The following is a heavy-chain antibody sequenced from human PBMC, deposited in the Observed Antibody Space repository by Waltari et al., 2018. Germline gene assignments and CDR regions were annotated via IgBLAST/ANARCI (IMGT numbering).Heavy chain of an antibody. CDR1: GYDFTTNW. Sequence: EVQLVQSGAEVKKPGESLKISCKGSGYDFTTNWIGWVRQMPGKGLEWMGIIYPGDSDTRYSPSFQGQVTISADKSSSTAYLQWSSLQASDTAMYYCARLRLRGSSWNDFWGQGTLVTVSS. D-gene: IGHD6-13*01. V-gene: IGHV5-51*03. CDR3: ARLRLRGSSWNDF. CDR2: IYPGDSDT. J-gene: IGHJ4*02.